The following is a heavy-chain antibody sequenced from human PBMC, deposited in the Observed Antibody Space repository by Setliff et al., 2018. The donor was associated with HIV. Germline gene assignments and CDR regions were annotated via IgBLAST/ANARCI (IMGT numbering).Heavy chain of an antibody. CDR2: IYHSGNT. V-gene: IGHV4-38-2*02. CDR3: ARDKTYCNYSRCSRAGWYFDL. J-gene: IGHJ2*01. D-gene: IGHD2-2*01. CDR1: GYSINSSHF. Sequence: PSETLSLTCTVSGYSINSSHFWGWIRQPPGKGLEWVGSIYHSGNTHYNPSLKSRVTISVDTSKNQFSLKLSSVTAADTAVYYCARDKTYCNYSRCSRAGWYFDLWGRGTLVTSPQ.